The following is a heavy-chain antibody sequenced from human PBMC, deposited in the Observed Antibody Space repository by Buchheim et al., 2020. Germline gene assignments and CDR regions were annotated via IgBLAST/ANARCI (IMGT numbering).Heavy chain of an antibody. J-gene: IGHJ6*03. CDR3: ARSLHSFDWPTYSLYYMDV. CDR1: GDSFSNTNY. V-gene: IGHV4-4*02. D-gene: IGHD3-9*01. Sequence: QVQLQESGPGLVQPSGTLSLTCAVSGDSFSNTNYWGWVRQPPGKGLQWIGEIFHTGDTDYNPSLRGRVTLSLDKARNQFSLILRSVTAADTAVYFCARSLHSFDWPTYSLYYMDVWGKGT. CDR2: IFHTGDT.